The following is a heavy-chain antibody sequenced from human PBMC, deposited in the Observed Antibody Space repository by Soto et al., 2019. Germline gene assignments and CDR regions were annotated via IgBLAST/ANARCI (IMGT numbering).Heavy chain of an antibody. D-gene: IGHD3-3*01. V-gene: IGHV3-23*01. CDR3: AKGGRGWSPFDY. CDR1: GFTFSSYA. Sequence: EVQLLESGGDLVQPGGSQRLSCAASGFTFSSYAMSWVRQAPGKGLEWVSAISGSGGSTYYADSVKGRFTISRDNSKNTLYLQMNSLRAEDTAVYYCAKGGRGWSPFDYWGQGTLVTVSS. CDR2: ISGSGGST. J-gene: IGHJ4*02.